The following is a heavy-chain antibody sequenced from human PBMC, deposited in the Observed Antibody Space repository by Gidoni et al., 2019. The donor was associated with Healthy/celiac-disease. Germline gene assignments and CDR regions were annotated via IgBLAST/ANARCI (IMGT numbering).Heavy chain of an antibody. CDR1: GFPFSSYS. Sequence: EVQLVESGGGLVQPGGSLRLSCAASGFPFSSYSMNWVRQAPGKGLEWVSYISSSSSTIYYADSVKGRFTISRDNAKNSLYLQMNSLRDEDTAVYYCARDLRYFDWNHDAFDIWGQGTMVTVSS. J-gene: IGHJ3*02. V-gene: IGHV3-48*02. CDR2: ISSSSSTI. D-gene: IGHD3-9*01. CDR3: ARDLRYFDWNHDAFDI.